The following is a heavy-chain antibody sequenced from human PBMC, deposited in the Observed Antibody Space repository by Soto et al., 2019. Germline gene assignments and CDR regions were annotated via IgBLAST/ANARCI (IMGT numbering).Heavy chain of an antibody. CDR2: INPNSGNT. D-gene: IGHD6-13*01. Sequence: ASVKVSCKASGYTFTGYYMHWVRQAPGQGLEWMGWINPNSGNTGYAQKFQGRVTMTRNTSISTAYMELSSLRSEDTAVYYCARVSSSWYYYYYGMDVWGQGTTVTVSS. CDR3: ARVSSSWYYYYYGMDV. V-gene: IGHV1-8*02. CDR1: GYTFTGYY. J-gene: IGHJ6*02.